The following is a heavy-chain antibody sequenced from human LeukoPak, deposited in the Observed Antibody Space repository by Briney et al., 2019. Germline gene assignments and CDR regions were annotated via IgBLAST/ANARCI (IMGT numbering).Heavy chain of an antibody. CDR3: ARVSYYYDSSGYSGGFDY. Sequence: QPGGSLRLSCAASGFTVSSNYMSWVRQAPGKGLEWVSVIYSGGSTYYADSVKGRFTISRDNSKNTLYLQMNSLRAEDTAVYYCARVSYYYDSSGYSGGFDYWGQGTLVAVSS. V-gene: IGHV3-66*01. D-gene: IGHD3-22*01. CDR2: IYSGGST. J-gene: IGHJ4*02. CDR1: GFTVSSNY.